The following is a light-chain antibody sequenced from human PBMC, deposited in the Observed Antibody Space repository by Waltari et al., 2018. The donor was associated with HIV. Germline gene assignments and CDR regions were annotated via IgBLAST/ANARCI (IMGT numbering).Light chain of an antibody. CDR1: NSNIGINY. CDR2: WDN. Sequence: QSVLTQPPSASGTHGQRVTIYCSGSNSNIGINYVYWYQQLPGTAPKLLIYWDNQRPSGVPGRFSGSKSGTSASLAISGLRSEDEADYYCAAWDDSLSGRVLGGGTNLTVL. V-gene: IGLV1-47*01. J-gene: IGLJ3*02. CDR3: AAWDDSLSGRV.